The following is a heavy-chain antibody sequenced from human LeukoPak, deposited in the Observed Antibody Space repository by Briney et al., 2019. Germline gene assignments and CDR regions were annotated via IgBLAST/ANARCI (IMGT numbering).Heavy chain of an antibody. V-gene: IGHV1-2*02. CDR2: INPNSGGT. CDR3: ARRPDGYNFAY. Sequence: ASVKVSCKASGYAFTDYYLHWVRQAPGQGPEWMGWINPNSGGTKYAQKFQGRVTMTRDTSISTAYMELSSLKSDDTAVYYCARRPDGYNFAYWGQGTLVTVSS. D-gene: IGHD5-24*01. J-gene: IGHJ4*02. CDR1: GYAFTDYY.